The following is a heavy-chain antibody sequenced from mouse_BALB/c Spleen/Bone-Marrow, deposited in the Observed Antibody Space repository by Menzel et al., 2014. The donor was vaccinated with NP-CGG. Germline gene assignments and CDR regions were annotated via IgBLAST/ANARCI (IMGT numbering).Heavy chain of an antibody. J-gene: IGHJ3*01. CDR3: ARGYGNSACFPY. CDR1: GYTFTSYW. D-gene: IGHD2-10*02. CDR2: IAPGSGST. V-gene: IGHV1S41*01. Sequence: DLVKPGASGKLSCKASGYTFTSYWINWIKQRPGQGLEWIGRIAPGSGSTYYNEMFKGKATLTVDTSSSTAYIQLSSLSSEDSAVYFCARGYGNSACFPYWRQVTLLTVSA.